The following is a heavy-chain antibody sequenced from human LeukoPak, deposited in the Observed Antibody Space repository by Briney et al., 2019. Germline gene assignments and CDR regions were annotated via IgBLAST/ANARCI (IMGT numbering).Heavy chain of an antibody. J-gene: IGHJ4*02. Sequence: GGSLRLSCAASGFTFSSYAMSWVRQAPGKGLEWVSTISGSGGSTFYADSVKGRFTISRDNAKNSLYLQMNSLRAEDTAVYYCATLDYGANSRREENWGQGTLVTVSS. CDR2: ISGSGGST. V-gene: IGHV3-23*01. CDR3: ATLDYGANSRREEN. CDR1: GFTFSSYA. D-gene: IGHD4-23*01.